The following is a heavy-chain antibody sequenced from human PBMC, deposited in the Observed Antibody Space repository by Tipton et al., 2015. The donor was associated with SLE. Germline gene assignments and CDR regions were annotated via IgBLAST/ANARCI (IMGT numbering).Heavy chain of an antibody. CDR1: GVSISSGSYY. D-gene: IGHD3-22*01. V-gene: IGHV4-61*09. J-gene: IGHJ3*02. CDR2: IDTSGST. CDR3: AKDRHYDPHAFEI. Sequence: TLSLTCSVSGVSISSGSYYWSWVRQPAGKELEWIGHIDTSGSTYYNPSLRSRVTISLDTSENQFYLRLTSVTAADTAVYYCAKDRHYDPHAFEIWGQGTMVTVSS.